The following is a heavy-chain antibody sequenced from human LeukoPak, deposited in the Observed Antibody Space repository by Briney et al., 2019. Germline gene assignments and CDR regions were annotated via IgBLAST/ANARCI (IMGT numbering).Heavy chain of an antibody. V-gene: IGHV3-48*04. CDR3: ARDRTIVVPWDY. J-gene: IGHJ4*02. CDR1: GFTFSSYS. D-gene: IGHD3-22*01. Sequence: GGSLRLSCAASGFTFSSYSMNWVRQAPGKGLEWVSYISSSGSTIYYADSVKGRFTISRDNAKNSLYLQMNSLRAEDTAVYYCARDRTIVVPWDYWGQGTLVTVSS. CDR2: ISSSGSTI.